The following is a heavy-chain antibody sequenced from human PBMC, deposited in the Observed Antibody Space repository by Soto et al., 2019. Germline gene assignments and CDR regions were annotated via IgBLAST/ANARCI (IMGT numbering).Heavy chain of an antibody. CDR1: GGSFSGYY. CDR2: INHSGST. Sequence: SETLSLTCAVYGGSFSGYYWSWIRQPPGKGLEWIGEINHSGSTNYNPSLKSRVTISVDTSKNQFSLKLSSVTAADTAVYYCARDFFGNHYFDFWGQGILVTVSS. J-gene: IGHJ4*02. V-gene: IGHV4-34*01. CDR3: ARDFFGNHYFDF. D-gene: IGHD3-3*01.